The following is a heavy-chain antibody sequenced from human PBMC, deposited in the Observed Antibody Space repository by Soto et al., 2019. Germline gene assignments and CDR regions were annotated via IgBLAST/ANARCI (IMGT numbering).Heavy chain of an antibody. CDR3: ASETGTTSDNWFDP. V-gene: IGHV4-34*01. CDR1: GGSFSGYY. D-gene: IGHD1-7*01. Sequence: SETLSLTCAVYGGSFSGYYWSWIRQPPGKGLEWIGEINHSGSTNYNPSLKSRVTISVDTSKNQFSLKLSSVTAADTAVYYCASETGTTSDNWFDPWGQRTLVTVSS. CDR2: INHSGST. J-gene: IGHJ5*02.